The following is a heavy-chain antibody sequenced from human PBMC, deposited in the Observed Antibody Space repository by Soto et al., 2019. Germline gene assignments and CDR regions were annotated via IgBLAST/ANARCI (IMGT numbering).Heavy chain of an antibody. CDR2: INPNSGGT. CDR3: ARIKWGLDYYSGMDV. CDR1: GYTFPGNY. D-gene: IGHD1-26*01. J-gene: IGHJ6*02. V-gene: IGHV1-2*02. Sequence: GASVKVSCKASGYTFPGNYMHWVRQAPGQGLEWMGWINPNSGGTNYAQKFQGRVTMTRDTSISTAYLELTRLRPDDTALYYCARIKWGLDYYSGMDVWGQGTAVTVSS.